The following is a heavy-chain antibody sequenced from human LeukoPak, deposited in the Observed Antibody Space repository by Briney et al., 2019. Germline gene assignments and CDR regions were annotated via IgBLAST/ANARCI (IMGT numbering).Heavy chain of an antibody. V-gene: IGHV3-23*01. CDR2: VSGSGSST. CDR3: AKDLLRRYYDSSGYYPLFGG. J-gene: IGHJ4*02. D-gene: IGHD3-22*01. Sequence: GGSLRLSCAASGFTFSNYAMTWVRQAPGKGLEWVSAVSGSGSSTYYADSVKGRFTISRDNSKNTLYMQMNSLRAEDTAVYYCAKDLLRRYYDSSGYYPLFGGWGQGTLVTVSS. CDR1: GFTFSNYA.